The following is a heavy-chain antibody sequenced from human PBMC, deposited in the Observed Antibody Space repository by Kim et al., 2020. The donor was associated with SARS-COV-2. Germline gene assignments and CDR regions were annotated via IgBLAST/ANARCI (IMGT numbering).Heavy chain of an antibody. D-gene: IGHD6-19*01. V-gene: IGHV4-39*01. Sequence: YNPALKSRVTISVDTSKNQFSLKLSSVTAADTAVYYCARQEQWLVPSESYWGQGTLVTVSS. J-gene: IGHJ4*02. CDR3: ARQEQWLVPSESY.